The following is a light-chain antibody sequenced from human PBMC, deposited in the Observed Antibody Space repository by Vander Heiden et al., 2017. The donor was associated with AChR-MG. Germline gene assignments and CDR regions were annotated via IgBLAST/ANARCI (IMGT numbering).Light chain of an antibody. CDR1: SGSVSTNYY. V-gene: IGLV8-61*01. J-gene: IGLJ3*02. Sequence: QTVVTQEPSFSVSPGGTVTLTCALSSGSVSTNYYPSWYQQTPGQPPRTLIYSTNTRSSGVPDRFSGSILGVKAALTITGAQADEESHYYCVLYMGSGVWVFGGGTKLTVL. CDR3: VLYMGSGVWV. CDR2: STN.